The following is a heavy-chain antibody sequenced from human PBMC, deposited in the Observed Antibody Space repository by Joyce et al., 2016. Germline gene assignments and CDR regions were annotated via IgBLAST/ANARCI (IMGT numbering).Heavy chain of an antibody. Sequence: EVQLVESGGGLVKPGGSLRLSCAASGFAFSTYTMSWVRQAPGKGREWVSFISDNSRFIYYADSLKGRFTISRDNAKNSLYLQMNSLRAEDTAVYYCGRVDPTEQSIDYWGQGTLVTVSS. CDR2: ISDNSRFI. D-gene: IGHD6-19*01. CDR1: GFAFSTYT. V-gene: IGHV3-21*01. CDR3: GRVDPTEQSIDY. J-gene: IGHJ4*02.